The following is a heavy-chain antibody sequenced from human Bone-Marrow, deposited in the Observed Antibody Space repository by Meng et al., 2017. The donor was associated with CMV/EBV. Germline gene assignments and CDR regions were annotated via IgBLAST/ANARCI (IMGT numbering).Heavy chain of an antibody. D-gene: IGHD3-10*01. CDR1: GYTFTGYY. CDR3: ARDSGKYGSGSYNVY. J-gene: IGHJ4*02. V-gene: IGHV1-2*02. Sequence: ASVKVSCKASGYTFTGYYMHWVRQAPGQGLEWMGWINPNSGGTNYAQKFQGTVTMTRDTSISTAYMELSRLRFDDTAVYYCARDSGKYGSGSYNVYWDQGTLVTVSS. CDR2: INPNSGGT.